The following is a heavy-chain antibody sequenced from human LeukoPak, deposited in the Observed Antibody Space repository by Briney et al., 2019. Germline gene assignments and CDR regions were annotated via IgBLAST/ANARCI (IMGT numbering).Heavy chain of an antibody. V-gene: IGHV4-59*01. D-gene: IGHD4-23*01. CDR2: IYYRGST. CDR1: GGSISSYY. Sequence: PSETLSLTCTVSGGSISSYYWSWIRQPPGKGLEWIGYIYYRGSTNYNPSLKSRVTISVDTSKNQFSLKLSSVTAADTAVYYCAREPLGDYGANSALDYWGQGTLVTVSS. CDR3: AREPLGDYGANSALDY. J-gene: IGHJ4*02.